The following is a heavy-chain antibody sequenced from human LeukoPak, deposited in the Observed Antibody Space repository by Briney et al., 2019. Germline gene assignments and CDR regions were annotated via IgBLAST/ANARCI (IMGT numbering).Heavy chain of an antibody. Sequence: GGSLRLSCAASGFTVGNNYMNWVRQAPGKGLEWVSLIFSHGETSYADSVKGRFTISRDNSKNTLYLQMDGLRVEDTAVYYCARDPPAVSINTYAWGQGTLVTVSS. J-gene: IGHJ4*02. CDR1: GFTVGNNY. CDR2: IFSHGET. CDR3: ARDPPAVSINTYA. V-gene: IGHV3-66*01. D-gene: IGHD2-8*01.